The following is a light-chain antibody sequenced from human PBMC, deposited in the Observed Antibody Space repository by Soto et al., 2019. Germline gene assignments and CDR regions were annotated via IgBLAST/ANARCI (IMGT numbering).Light chain of an antibody. J-gene: IGKJ1*01. Sequence: DIQMTQSPSTLSASVGDSVTITCGASQSISSWLAWYQQEPGKAPKLLISRASTLQSGVPSRFSGSGSGTEFTLTISSLQPDDSATYYCQQYNSYSWTFGQGTKVDIK. CDR3: QQYNSYSWT. CDR1: QSISSW. V-gene: IGKV1-5*03. CDR2: RAS.